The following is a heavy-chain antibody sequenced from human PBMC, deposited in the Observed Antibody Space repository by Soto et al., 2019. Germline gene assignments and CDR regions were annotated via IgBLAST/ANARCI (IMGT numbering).Heavy chain of an antibody. CDR3: AAPNRVEVIQAASNWLDP. CDR1: GYTFTGYY. D-gene: IGHD3-16*02. CDR2: INPNSGGT. V-gene: IGHV1-2*02. J-gene: IGHJ5*02. Sequence: DSVKVSCKASGYTFTGYYMHWVRQAPGQGLEWMGWINPNSGGTNYAQKFQGRVTMTRDTSISTAYMELSRLRSDDTAVYYCAAPNRVEVIQAASNWLDPSGQGTLVPVYS.